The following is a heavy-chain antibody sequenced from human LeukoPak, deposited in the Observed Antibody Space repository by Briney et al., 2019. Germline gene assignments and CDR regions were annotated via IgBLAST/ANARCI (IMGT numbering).Heavy chain of an antibody. CDR1: GXTFSSYW. V-gene: IGHV3-74*01. CDR2: INSDGSST. CDR3: ATSTWYRFDY. Sequence: GSLRLSCSASGXTFSSYWTHWVRQAPGKGLVWVSHINSDGSSTSYADSVKGRFTISRDNAKNTLYLQMNSLRAEDTAVYYCATSTWYRFDYWGQGTLVTVSS. J-gene: IGHJ4*02. D-gene: IGHD6-13*01.